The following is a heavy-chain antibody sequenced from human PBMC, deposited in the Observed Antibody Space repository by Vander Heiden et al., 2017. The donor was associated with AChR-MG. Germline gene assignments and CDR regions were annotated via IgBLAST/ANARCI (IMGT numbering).Heavy chain of an antibody. V-gene: IGHV4-34*01. J-gene: IGHJ4*02. CDR2: INHSGST. Sequence: QVQLQQWGAGLLKPSETLSLTCAVYGGSFSGYYWSWIRQPPGKGLEWIGEINHSGSTNYNPSLKSRVTISVDTSKNQFSLKLSSVTAADTAVYYCATLDHFDYWGQGTLVTVSS. CDR3: ATLDHFDY. CDR1: GGSFSGYY.